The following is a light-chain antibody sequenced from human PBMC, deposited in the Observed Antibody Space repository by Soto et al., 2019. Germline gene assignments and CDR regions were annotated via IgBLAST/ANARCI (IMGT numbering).Light chain of an antibody. J-gene: IGKJ1*01. CDR2: GAS. V-gene: IGKV3-20*01. CDR3: QQYGSSRWT. Sequence: EIVLTQSPGTLSLSPGERATLSCRASQSVSSSYLAWYQQKPGQAPRLLIYGASSRATSIPDRFSGSGSGTDFTLTISRLEPEDCAVYYCQQYGSSRWTFGQGAKVESK. CDR1: QSVSSSY.